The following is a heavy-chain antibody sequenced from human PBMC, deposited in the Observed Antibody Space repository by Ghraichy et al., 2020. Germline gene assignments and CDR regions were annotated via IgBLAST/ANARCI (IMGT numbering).Heavy chain of an antibody. V-gene: IGHV3-21*06. D-gene: IGHD3-9*01. CDR3: WSEILTGFPPHGMDV. Sequence: GESLNIPCAASGFTFGSYGMNWVRQAPGKGLEWVSSITSSSSHEYYADSVQGRFTISRDNGDNSVHLQMNSLRDEDTAVYYCWSEILTGFPPHGMDVWGQGTTVTVSS. CDR2: ITSSSSHE. J-gene: IGHJ6*02. CDR1: GFTFGSYG.